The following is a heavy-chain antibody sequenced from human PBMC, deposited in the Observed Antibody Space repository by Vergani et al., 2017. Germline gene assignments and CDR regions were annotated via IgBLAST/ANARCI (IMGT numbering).Heavy chain of an antibody. CDR3: AKDHYDFWSGYPNLSPFDL. Sequence: EVQLVESGGGLVQPGRSLRLSCAASGFTFDDYAMHWVRQAPGKGLEWVSGISWNSGSIGYADSVKGRFTISRDNAKNSLYLQINSLRAEDTALYYCAKDHYDFWSGYPNLSPFDLWGRGTLVTVSS. CDR2: ISWNSGSI. D-gene: IGHD3-3*01. J-gene: IGHJ2*01. CDR1: GFTFDDYA. V-gene: IGHV3-9*01.